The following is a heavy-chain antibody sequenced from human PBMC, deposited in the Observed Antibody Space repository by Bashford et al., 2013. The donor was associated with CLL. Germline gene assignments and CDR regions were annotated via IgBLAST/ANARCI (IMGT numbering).Heavy chain of an antibody. Sequence: CAVYGGSFSGYYWXWIRTPPGKGLEWIGEINHSGSTNYNPSLKSRVTISVDTSKNQFSLKLSSVTAADTAVYYCARGPMIVVVINPGEPYYYYYYGMDVWGQGTTVTVSS. J-gene: IGHJ6*02. CDR3: ARGPMIVVVINPGEPYYYYYYGMDV. CDR2: INHSGST. V-gene: IGHV4-34*01. D-gene: IGHD3-22*01. CDR1: GGSFSGYY.